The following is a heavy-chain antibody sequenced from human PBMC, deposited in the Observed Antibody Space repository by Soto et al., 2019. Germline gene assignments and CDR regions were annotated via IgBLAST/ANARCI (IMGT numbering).Heavy chain of an antibody. J-gene: IGHJ4*02. D-gene: IGHD5-18*01. CDR2: INHSGST. CDR3: ARGSETGGYSCGQHYFDY. V-gene: IGHV4-34*01. CDR1: GGSFSGYY. Sequence: QVQLQQWGAGLLKPSETLSLTCAVYGGSFSGYYWSWIRQPPGKGLEWIGEINHSGSTNYNPSLKSRVTISVDTSKNQFSLKLSSVTAADTAVYYCARGSETGGYSCGQHYFDYWGQGTLVTVSS.